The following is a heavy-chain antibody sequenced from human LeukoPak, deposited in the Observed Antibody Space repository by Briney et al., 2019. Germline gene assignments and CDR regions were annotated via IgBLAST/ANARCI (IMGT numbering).Heavy chain of an antibody. J-gene: IGHJ4*02. D-gene: IGHD3-10*01. CDR2: INHSGST. V-gene: IGHV4-34*01. CDR3: ARGRFGELLGD. Sequence: SETLSLTCAVYGGSFSGYYWSWIRQPPGKGLEWIGEINHSGSTNYNPSLKSRVTISVDTSKNQFSLTLSSVTAADTAVYYCARGRFGELLGDWGQGTLVTVSS. CDR1: GGSFSGYY.